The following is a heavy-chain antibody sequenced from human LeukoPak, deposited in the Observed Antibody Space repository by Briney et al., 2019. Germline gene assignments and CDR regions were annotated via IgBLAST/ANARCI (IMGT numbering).Heavy chain of an antibody. Sequence: GGSLRLSCSVSGFTFRRYGMYWVRQGPDKGLVWVAFIRNDGSDRYHADSVKGRFTVSRDNSKNTLYLKMNSLRAADTALYYCPRDGVRYCSGGSCYSKAFDIWGQGTMVTVSS. CDR1: GFTFRRYG. V-gene: IGHV3-30*02. J-gene: IGHJ3*02. CDR3: PRDGVRYCSGGSCYSKAFDI. CDR2: IRNDGSDR. D-gene: IGHD2-15*01.